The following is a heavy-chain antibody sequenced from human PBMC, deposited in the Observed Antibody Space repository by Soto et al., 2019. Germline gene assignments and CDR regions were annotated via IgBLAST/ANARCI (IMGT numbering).Heavy chain of an antibody. J-gene: IGHJ5*02. CDR1: GGSISSGDYY. CDR2: IYYSGST. V-gene: IGHV4-30-4*01. Sequence: SETLSLTSTVSGGSISSGDYYWSWIRQPPGKGLEWIGYIYYSGSTYYNPSLKSRVTISVDTSKNQFSLKLSSVTAADTAVYYCARTYDSNWFDPWGQGTLVTVSS. CDR3: ARTYDSNWFDP. D-gene: IGHD3-3*01.